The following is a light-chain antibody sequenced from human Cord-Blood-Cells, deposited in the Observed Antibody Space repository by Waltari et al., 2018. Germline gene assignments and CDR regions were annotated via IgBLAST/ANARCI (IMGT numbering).Light chain of an antibody. J-gene: IGLJ3*02. CDR1: SSNIGSNY. V-gene: IGLV1-47*01. CDR2: RNN. Sequence: QAVLTQPPSASGTPGQRVTISCSGSSSNIGSNYVHLYQQLPGTAPHLLIYRNNKRPSGVPDRFSGSKSCTSASLAISGLRSEDEADYYCAAWDDSLSGWVFGGGTKLTVL. CDR3: AAWDDSLSGWV.